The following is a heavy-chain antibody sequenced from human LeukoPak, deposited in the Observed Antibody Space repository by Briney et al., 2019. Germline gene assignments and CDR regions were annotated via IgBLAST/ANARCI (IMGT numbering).Heavy chain of an antibody. D-gene: IGHD4-17*01. CDR3: ARESKGRSKIDY. CDR2: IKQDGSEI. CDR1: GFTFSSYW. Sequence: GGSLRLSCAASGFTFSSYWMSWVRQAPGKGLEWVANIKQDGSEIYYVDSVKGRFTISRDNANNSLSLQMNSLRAEDTAVYYCARESKGRSKIDYWGQGTLVTVSS. V-gene: IGHV3-7*01. J-gene: IGHJ4*02.